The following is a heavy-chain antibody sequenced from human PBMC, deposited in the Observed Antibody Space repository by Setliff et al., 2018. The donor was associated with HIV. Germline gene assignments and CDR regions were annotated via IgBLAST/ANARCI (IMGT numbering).Heavy chain of an antibody. CDR3: ARDLTVPSITGTPPWY. CDR1: GFTVSSNY. D-gene: IGHD1-20*01. CDR2: IYSGGST. Sequence: PGGSVRLSCAASGFTVSSNYMSWVRQAPGKGLEWVSVIYSGGSTYYADSVKGRFTISRDNAKNSLYLQMNSLRPEDTAVCYCARDLTVPSITGTPPWYWGQGTLVTVSS. J-gene: IGHJ4*02. V-gene: IGHV3-66*01.